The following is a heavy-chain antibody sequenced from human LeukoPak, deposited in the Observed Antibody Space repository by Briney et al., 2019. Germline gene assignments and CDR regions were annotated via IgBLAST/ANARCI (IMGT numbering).Heavy chain of an antibody. Sequence: GGSLRLSCTASGFTFSSYAMTWVRQAPGKGLEWVSAISGSDSRTYYADSVKGRFTISRDNSKNTLFLHMNSLRAEDTAVYSCAKGYYGSGSYGWFDYWGQGTLVTVSS. V-gene: IGHV3-23*01. CDR2: ISGSDSRT. D-gene: IGHD3-10*01. CDR1: GFTFSSYA. CDR3: AKGYYGSGSYGWFDY. J-gene: IGHJ4*02.